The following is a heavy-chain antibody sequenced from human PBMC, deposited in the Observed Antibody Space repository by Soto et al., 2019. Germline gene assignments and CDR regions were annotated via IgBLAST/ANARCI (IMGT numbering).Heavy chain of an antibody. Sequence: GGSLRLSCAASGFTFSTYSMNWVRQAPGKGLEWVADITTSSSFRFYADSVKGRFTISRVDAKNSLYLQMNSLRAEDTGVYYCARDLGVALATLTLDYWGQGTLVTVSS. V-gene: IGHV3-21*01. CDR1: GFTFSTYS. CDR3: ARDLGVALATLTLDY. J-gene: IGHJ4*02. D-gene: IGHD2-15*01. CDR2: ITTSSSFR.